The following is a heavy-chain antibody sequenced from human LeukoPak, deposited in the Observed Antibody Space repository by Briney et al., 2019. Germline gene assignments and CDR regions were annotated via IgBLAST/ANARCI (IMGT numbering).Heavy chain of an antibody. J-gene: IGHJ4*02. V-gene: IGHV3-30*04. CDR2: ISYDGSNK. Sequence: GGSLRLSCAASGFTFSSYAMHWVRQAPGKGLEWVAVISYDGSNKYYADSVKGRFTISRDNSKNMMYLEMNSLRVEDTAVYYCATGRGYSYGYFDYWGQGTLVTVSS. D-gene: IGHD5-18*01. CDR3: ATGRGYSYGYFDY. CDR1: GFTFSSYA.